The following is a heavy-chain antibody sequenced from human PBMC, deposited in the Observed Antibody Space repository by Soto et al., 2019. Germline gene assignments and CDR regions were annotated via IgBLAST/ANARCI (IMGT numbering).Heavy chain of an antibody. CDR3: ARSGDYYDSSGYYYHNAFDI. J-gene: IGHJ3*02. D-gene: IGHD3-22*01. CDR1: GYSFTSYW. CDR2: IDPSDSYT. Sequence: GESLKISCKGSGYSFTSYWISWVRQMPGKGLEWMGRIDPSDSYTNYSPSFQGHVTISADKYISTAYLQWSSLKASDTAMYYCARSGDYYDSSGYYYHNAFDIWGQGTMVTVS. V-gene: IGHV5-10-1*01.